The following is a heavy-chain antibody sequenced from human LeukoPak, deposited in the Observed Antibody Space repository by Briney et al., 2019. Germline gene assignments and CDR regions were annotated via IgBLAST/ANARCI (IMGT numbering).Heavy chain of an antibody. Sequence: GGSLRLSCAASGFTFSSSAMSWVRQAPGKGLEWVASINQNEVVKYYVGSVKGRFTISRDNAKTSLFLQMNSLRIDDTAMYYCTRTVNAASDFWGQGTLVTVSS. CDR1: GFTFSSSA. J-gene: IGHJ4*02. CDR3: TRTVNAASDF. CDR2: INQNEVVK. D-gene: IGHD2-15*01. V-gene: IGHV3-7*03.